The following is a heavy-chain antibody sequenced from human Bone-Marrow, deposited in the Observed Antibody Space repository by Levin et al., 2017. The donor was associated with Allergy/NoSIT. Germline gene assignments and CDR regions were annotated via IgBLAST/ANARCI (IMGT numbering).Heavy chain of an antibody. Sequence: RASVKVSCAASGFSFITFDMTWVRQAPGKGLEWVSVISGSDDKANYADSVKGRFTISRDGSKNTLYLQLNSLRAEDTAVYYCVKGAWCDYWGQGTLVTVSS. V-gene: IGHV3-23*01. D-gene: IGHD2-8*02. CDR1: GFSFITFD. CDR3: VKGAWCDY. J-gene: IGHJ4*02. CDR2: ISGSDDKA.